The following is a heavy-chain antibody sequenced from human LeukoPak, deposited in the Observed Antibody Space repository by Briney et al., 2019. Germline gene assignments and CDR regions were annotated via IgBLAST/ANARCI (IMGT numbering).Heavy chain of an antibody. CDR1: AFTFSDYS. CDR2: ISSGA. CDR3: ARGRGDYGSYYMDV. J-gene: IGHJ6*03. V-gene: IGHV3-69-1*02. Sequence: PGGSLRLSCAASAFTFSDYSMNWVRQAPGKGLGWVSSISSGAYSADSVKGRFTISRDNAKNSLYLQMNSLRAEDTAVYYCARGRGDYGSYYMDVWGKGTTVTVSS. D-gene: IGHD4-17*01.